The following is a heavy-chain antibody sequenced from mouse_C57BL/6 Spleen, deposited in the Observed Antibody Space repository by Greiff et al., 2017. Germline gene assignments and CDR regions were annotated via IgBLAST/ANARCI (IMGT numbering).Heavy chain of an antibody. CDR2: IDPSDSET. V-gene: IGHV1-52*01. J-gene: IGHJ1*03. CDR1: GYTFTSYW. D-gene: IGHD4-1*01. CDR3: AREGTGTYFDV. Sequence: QVQLQQSGAELVRPGSSVKLSCKASGYTFTSYWMHWVKQRPIQGLEWIGNIDPSDSETHYNQKFKDKATLTVDKSSSTAYMQLSSLTSEDSAVYYCAREGTGTYFDVWGTGTTVTVSS.